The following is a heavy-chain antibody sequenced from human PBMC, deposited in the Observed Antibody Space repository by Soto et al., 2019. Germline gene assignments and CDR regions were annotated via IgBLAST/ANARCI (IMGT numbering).Heavy chain of an antibody. Sequence: EVQLVESGGGLVQPGGSLRLFCAASGFTVSSNYISWFREAPGKGLEWVSVIYSGGSTYYADSVKGRFTISRDNSKNTLYLQMNSLRAEDTAVYYCARGLYSSWHYFDYWGQGTLVTVSS. CDR1: GFTVSSNY. CDR2: IYSGGST. CDR3: ARGLYSSWHYFDY. J-gene: IGHJ4*02. D-gene: IGHD5-12*01. V-gene: IGHV3-66*01.